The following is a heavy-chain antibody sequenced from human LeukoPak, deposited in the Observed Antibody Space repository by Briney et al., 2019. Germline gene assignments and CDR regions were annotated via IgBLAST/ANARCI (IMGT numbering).Heavy chain of an antibody. CDR2: ISSSSSTI. Sequence: RPGGSLRLSCAASGFTFSSYSMNWVRQAPGKGLEWVSYISSSSSTIYYADSVKGRFTISRDNAKNSLYLQMNSLRAEDTAVYYCASNNYYDSSGYYWGILNDYWGQGTLVTVSS. V-gene: IGHV3-48*01. D-gene: IGHD3-22*01. CDR3: ASNNYYDSSGYYWGILNDY. CDR1: GFTFSSYS. J-gene: IGHJ4*02.